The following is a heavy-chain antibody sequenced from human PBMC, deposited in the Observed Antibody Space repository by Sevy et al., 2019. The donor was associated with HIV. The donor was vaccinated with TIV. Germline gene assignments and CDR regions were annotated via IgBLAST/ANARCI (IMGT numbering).Heavy chain of an antibody. CDR2: IYSYGET. Sequence: ETLSLTCTVSGASIRDSSYYWAWIRQPPGKGLEWIGNIYSYGETYYNSSLKSRVTISVDTSKNQFSLSLTSVTAADTAFYFCARSMEQQLDAFDIWGQGTMVTVSS. J-gene: IGHJ3*02. CDR3: ARSMEQQLDAFDI. D-gene: IGHD6-13*01. CDR1: GASIRDSSYY. V-gene: IGHV4-39*01.